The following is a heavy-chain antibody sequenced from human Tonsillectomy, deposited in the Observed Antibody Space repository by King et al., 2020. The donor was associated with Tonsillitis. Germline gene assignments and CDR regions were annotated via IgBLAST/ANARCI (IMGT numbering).Heavy chain of an antibody. J-gene: IGHJ4*02. CDR3: AKDVFHEATIFDY. CDR1: GFTFSRYA. D-gene: IGHD2-21*01. CDR2: ISSSDGRT. Sequence: VQLVESGGGLVQPGGSLTLSCAASGFTFSRYAMNWVRQAPGKGLEWVSTISSSDGRTAYADSVKGRFTNSRDNSKNKLALQLNSLRAEDTAGYYCAKDVFHEATIFDYWGQGTLVTVSS. V-gene: IGHV3-23*04.